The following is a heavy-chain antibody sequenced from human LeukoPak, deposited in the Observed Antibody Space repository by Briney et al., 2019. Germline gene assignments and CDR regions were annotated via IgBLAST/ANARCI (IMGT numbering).Heavy chain of an antibody. CDR2: ISDSGGTT. D-gene: IGHD3-10*01. CDR1: RFTFSSYA. J-gene: IGHJ4*02. V-gene: IGHV3-23*01. Sequence: GGSLRLSCAASRFTFSSYAMSWVRQAPGKGLEWVSGISDSGGTTYYADSVKGRFTISRDNSKNTLYLQMNRLRADDTAVYYCAKDYVEIVRGVLDYWGQGTLVTVSS. CDR3: AKDYVEIVRGVLDY.